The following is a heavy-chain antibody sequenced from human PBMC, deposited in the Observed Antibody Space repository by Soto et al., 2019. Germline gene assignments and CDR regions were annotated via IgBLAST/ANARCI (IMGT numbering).Heavy chain of an antibody. CDR1: GGSISSSNW. Sequence: SETLSLTCAVSGGSISSSNWWSWVRQPPGKGLEWIGEIYHSGSTNYNPSLKSRVTISVDKSKNQFSLKLRSVTAADTAVYYCAGSYKSIAEHDIDHWGQGTLVTVSS. J-gene: IGHJ4*02. CDR2: IYHSGST. CDR3: AGSYKSIAEHDIDH. D-gene: IGHD6-6*01. V-gene: IGHV4-4*02.